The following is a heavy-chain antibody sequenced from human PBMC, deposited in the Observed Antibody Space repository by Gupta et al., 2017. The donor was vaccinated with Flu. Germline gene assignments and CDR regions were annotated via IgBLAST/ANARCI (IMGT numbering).Heavy chain of an antibody. D-gene: IGHD1-1*01. CDR2: IRNKANSYNT. J-gene: IGHJ4*02. V-gene: IGHV3-72*01. CDR1: GFIFSDHY. Sequence: EVQLMYCGGGLVQPGGSLRVFCASSGFIFSDHYMEWIRQAQGKGLECVGRIRNKANSYNTGFSAALKGRFTMSRDASKNSLDLEITSLTAEDTAVYYCARGLTTVKERGFDSWGQGTLVTVSS. CDR3: ARGLTTVKERGFDS.